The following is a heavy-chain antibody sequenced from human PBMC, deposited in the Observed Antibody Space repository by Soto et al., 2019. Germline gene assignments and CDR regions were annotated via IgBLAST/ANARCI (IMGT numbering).Heavy chain of an antibody. CDR1: GGTFTIFA. CDR3: VRDLGSGYDPGDY. V-gene: IGHV1-69*12. J-gene: IGHJ4*02. Sequence: QVQLVQSGAEVKKPGSSVKVSCKASGGTFTIFAVSWVRQAPGQGLEWMGGIIPIIGTTNYAQRCQGRITISGDESTSTAYMELSSLKSEDTAMYYGVRDLGSGYDPGDYWGQGTLVTVSS. D-gene: IGHD5-12*01. CDR2: IIPIIGTT.